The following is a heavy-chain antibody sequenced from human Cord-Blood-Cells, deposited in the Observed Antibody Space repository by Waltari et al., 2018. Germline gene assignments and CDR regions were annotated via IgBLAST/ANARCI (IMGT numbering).Heavy chain of an antibody. J-gene: IGHJ4*02. CDR1: GFTVSSHY. Sequence: EVQLVESGGGLIQPGGSLILPCAASGFTVSSHYMSWVRQAPGKGLEWVSVIYSGGSTYYADSVKGRFTISRDNSKNTLYLQMNSLRAEDTAVYYCARGFSAAGPYDYWGQGTLVTVSS. CDR2: IYSGGST. CDR3: ARGFSAAGPYDY. D-gene: IGHD6-13*01. V-gene: IGHV3-53*01.